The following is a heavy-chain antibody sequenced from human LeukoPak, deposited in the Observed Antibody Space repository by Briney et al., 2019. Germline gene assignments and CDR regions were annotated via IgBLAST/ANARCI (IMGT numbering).Heavy chain of an antibody. J-gene: IGHJ4*02. CDR3: AIGSRELYYLDY. D-gene: IGHD1-7*01. CDR1: GGSISSYY. V-gene: IGHV4-59*01. Sequence: SETLSLTCTVSGGSISSYYWSWIRQPPGKGLEWIGYIYYSGSTKYNPSLKSRVTISVDASTTQFSLQLTSGTAANTAVYYCAIGSRELYYLDYWGQGTLVTVSS. CDR2: IYYSGST.